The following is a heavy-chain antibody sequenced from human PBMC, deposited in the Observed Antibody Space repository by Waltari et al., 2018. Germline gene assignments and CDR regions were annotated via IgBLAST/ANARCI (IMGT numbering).Heavy chain of an antibody. CDR1: GGTFSSYA. V-gene: IGHV1-69*01. J-gene: IGHJ4*02. Sequence: QVQLVQSGAEVKKPGSSVKVSCKASGGTFSSYAISWVRQAPGQGLEWMGGIIPIFGSANQAKECQGRGNINGDEVTGNAYLGPGRLRIGGQGVYYRGRERVKALVGLLLLDYWGQGTLVTVSS. CDR2: IIPIFGSA. CDR3: GRERVKALVGLLLLDY. D-gene: IGHD3-22*01.